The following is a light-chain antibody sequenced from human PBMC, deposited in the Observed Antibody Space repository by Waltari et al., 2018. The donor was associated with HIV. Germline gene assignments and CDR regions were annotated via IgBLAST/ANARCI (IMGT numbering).Light chain of an antibody. Sequence: QSALTQPPSASGSLGQSVTIPCTGPRSDIGAYASVSWFQQLPRSAPEHVLYEVTRRPSTVSDRISGSRSGSTAFLTVAGLQPDDEATYFCSSYGDSLRVLFGGGTNVTVL. CDR1: RSDIGAYAS. CDR3: SSYGDSLRVL. J-gene: IGLJ3*02. V-gene: IGLV2-8*01. CDR2: EVT.